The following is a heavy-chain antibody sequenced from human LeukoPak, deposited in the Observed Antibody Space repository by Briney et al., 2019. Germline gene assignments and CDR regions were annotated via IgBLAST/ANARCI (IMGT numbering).Heavy chain of an antibody. CDR3: ARGGVAAAGTYFQY. CDR1: GYSFTGYY. CDR2: IKPNSGGT. V-gene: IGHV1-2*02. J-gene: IGHJ1*01. D-gene: IGHD6-13*01. Sequence: GASVKVSCKASGYSFTGYYIHWVRQAPGQGLEWMGWIKPNSGGTNYAQKFQGRVTMTRDTSISTAYMELSRLRSDDTAVYYCARGGVAAAGTYFQYWGQGSLVTVSS.